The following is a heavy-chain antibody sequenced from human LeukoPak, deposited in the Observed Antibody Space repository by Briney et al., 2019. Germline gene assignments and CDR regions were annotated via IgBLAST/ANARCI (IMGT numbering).Heavy chain of an antibody. J-gene: IGHJ4*02. CDR2: IIPIFGTA. V-gene: IGHV1-69*05. CDR3: ATPSLRYSGSYLYDY. CDR1: GGTFSSYA. Sequence: GSSVKVSCKASGGTFSSYAISWVRQAPGQGLEWMGGIIPIFGTANYAQKFQGRVTITTDESTSTAYMELNSLRSEDTAVYYCATPSLRYSGSYLYDYWGQGTLVTVSS. D-gene: IGHD1-26*01.